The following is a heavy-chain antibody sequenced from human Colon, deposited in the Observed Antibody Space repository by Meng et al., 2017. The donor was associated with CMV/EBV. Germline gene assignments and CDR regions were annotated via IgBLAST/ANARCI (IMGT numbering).Heavy chain of an antibody. CDR2: IYSGGST. CDR3: ARESRYCSSTSCYGWFEP. CDR1: GFTVSSNY. V-gene: IGHV3-53*01. J-gene: IGHJ5*02. Sequence: GESLKISCAASGFTVSSNYMSWVRQAPGKGLEWVSVIYSGGSTYYADSVKGRFTISRDNSKNTLYLQMNSLRAEDTAVYYCARESRYCSSTSCYGWFEPWGQGTLVTVSS. D-gene: IGHD2-2*01.